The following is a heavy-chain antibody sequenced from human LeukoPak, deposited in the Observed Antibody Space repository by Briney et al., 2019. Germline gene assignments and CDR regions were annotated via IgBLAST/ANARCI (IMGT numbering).Heavy chain of an antibody. D-gene: IGHD3-22*01. V-gene: IGHV4-39*07. J-gene: IGHJ4*02. Sequence: PSETLSLTCTVSGGSISSSSYYWGWIRQPPGKGLEWIGSIYYSGSTYYNPSLKSRVTISVDTSKNRFSLKLSSVTAADTAVYYCARLADNYYDSSGYPGFDYWGQGTLVTVSS. CDR1: GGSISSSSYY. CDR3: ARLADNYYDSSGYPGFDY. CDR2: IYYSGST.